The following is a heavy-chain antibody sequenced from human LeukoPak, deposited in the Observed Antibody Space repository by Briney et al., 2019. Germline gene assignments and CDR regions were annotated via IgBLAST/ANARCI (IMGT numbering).Heavy chain of an antibody. V-gene: IGHV1-8*01. D-gene: IGHD3-22*01. CDR1: GYTFSNYD. CDR2: MNPGSGNT. J-gene: IGHJ5*02. CDR3: ARQGPNYDDNSGYYEGWFDP. Sequence: ASVKVSCKASGYTFSNYDINWVRQAPGQGLEWMGWMNPGSGNTDYAQKFKGRVTMTRDTSITTAYMELSSLRSDDTAVYYCARQGPNYDDNSGYYEGWFDPWGQGTLVTVSS.